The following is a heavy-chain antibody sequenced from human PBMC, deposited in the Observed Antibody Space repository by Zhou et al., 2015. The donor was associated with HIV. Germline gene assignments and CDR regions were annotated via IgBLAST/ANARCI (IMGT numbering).Heavy chain of an antibody. Sequence: QVQLVQSGAEVKKPGSSVKVSCKASGGTFSSYAISWVRQAPGQGLEWMGGIIPIFGTANYAQKFQGRVTITADESTSTAYMELSSLRSEDTAVYYCARDWASPMGYSGYDYVDDAFDIWGQGTMVTVSS. CDR1: GGTFSSYA. D-gene: IGHD5-12*01. CDR3: ARDWASPMGYSGYDYVDDAFDI. J-gene: IGHJ3*02. V-gene: IGHV1-69*01. CDR2: IIPIFGTA.